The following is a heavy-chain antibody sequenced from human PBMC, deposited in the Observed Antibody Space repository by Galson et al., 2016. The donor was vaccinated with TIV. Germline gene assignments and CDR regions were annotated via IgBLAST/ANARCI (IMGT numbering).Heavy chain of an antibody. CDR3: ARDRSLNGGSGKTGGGFDP. D-gene: IGHD3-3*01. V-gene: IGHV1-69*13. CDR1: GGTFSNYA. CDR2: IIPISGTP. Sequence: SVKVSCKASGGTFSNYAISWVRQAPGQGLEWMGGIIPISGTPNYAQKFQGRVTITADESTSTAYMELSSLRPDDTAVYYCARDRSLNGGSGKTGGGFDPWGQGTLVTVSS. J-gene: IGHJ5*02.